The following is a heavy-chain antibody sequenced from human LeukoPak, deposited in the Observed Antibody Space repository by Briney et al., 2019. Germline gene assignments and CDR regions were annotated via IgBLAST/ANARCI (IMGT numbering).Heavy chain of an antibody. CDR3: ARDRYTYCGGDCYSLADY. Sequence: GASVKVSCKASGYTFTSYGISWVRQAPGQGLEWMGWISAYNGNTNYAQKLQGRVTMTTDTSTSTAYMELRSLGSDDTAVYYCARDRYTYCGGDCYSLADYWGQGTLVTVSS. CDR1: GYTFTSYG. V-gene: IGHV1-18*01. J-gene: IGHJ4*02. CDR2: ISAYNGNT. D-gene: IGHD2-21*02.